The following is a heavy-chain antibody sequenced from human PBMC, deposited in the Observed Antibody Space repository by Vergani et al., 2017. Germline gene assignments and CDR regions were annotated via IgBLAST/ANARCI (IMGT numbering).Heavy chain of an antibody. CDR3: AGANTEPTRYYYYIDV. D-gene: IGHD2-8*02. Sequence: QVQLVESGGGVVQSGRSLRLSCAASGITFSSYAMHWVRQAPGKGLEWVAVISFDGSNKYYADSVKGRFTISRDNSKNTLYLQMNSLIAEDTAVYYCAGANTEPTRYYYYIDVWGKATTVTVSS. V-gene: IGHV3-30-3*01. CDR2: ISFDGSNK. J-gene: IGHJ6*03. CDR1: GITFSSYA.